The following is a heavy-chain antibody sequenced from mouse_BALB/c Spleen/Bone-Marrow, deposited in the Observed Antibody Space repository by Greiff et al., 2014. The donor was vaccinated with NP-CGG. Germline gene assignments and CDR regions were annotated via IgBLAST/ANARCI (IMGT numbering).Heavy chain of an antibody. J-gene: IGHJ2*01. CDR2: INPSSGYN. D-gene: IGHD2-10*02. CDR3: ARPYGNYVYY. Sequence: LVESAAELARPGASVKMSCKASGCSFTSYTMHWVKQRPGQGLEWIGYINPSSGYNEYNQKFKDKTTLTADKSSSTAYMQLSSLTSEDSAVYYCARPYGNYVYYWGQGTTLTVSS. V-gene: IGHV1-4*02. CDR1: GCSFTSYT.